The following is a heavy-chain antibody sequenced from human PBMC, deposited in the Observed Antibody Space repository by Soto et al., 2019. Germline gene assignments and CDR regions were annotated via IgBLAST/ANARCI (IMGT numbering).Heavy chain of an antibody. CDR2: SSNSGTYT. Sequence: GGSLGLSCAGSGVTFSDYYMSWIRQAPGKGLEWLSYSSNSGTYTRYADSVKGRFSISRDNAKNSLYLQINSLRGEDTAIYYCARSGDNYNVLDYWGQGTPVTVSS. CDR3: ARSGDNYNVLDY. CDR1: GVTFSDYY. V-gene: IGHV3-11*06. D-gene: IGHD3-10*02. J-gene: IGHJ4*02.